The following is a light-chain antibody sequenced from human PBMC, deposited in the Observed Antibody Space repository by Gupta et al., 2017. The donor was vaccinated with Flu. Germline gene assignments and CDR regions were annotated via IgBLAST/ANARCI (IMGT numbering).Light chain of an antibody. J-gene: IGLJ1*01. V-gene: IGLV1-44*01. CDR1: SSNIGSNY. Sequence: VTISSTGRSSNIGSNYVNCYQPVPDTAPNLLIYVNNKRRSGAPDRCSGSKSGTSAALAISGLPSGEEADYYCEAWDDSLNGHYVFGTGTKVTVL. CDR3: EAWDDSLNGHYV. CDR2: VNN.